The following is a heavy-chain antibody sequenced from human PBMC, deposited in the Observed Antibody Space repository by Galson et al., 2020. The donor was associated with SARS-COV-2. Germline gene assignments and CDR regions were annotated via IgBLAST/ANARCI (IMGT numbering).Heavy chain of an antibody. Sequence: SETLSLTCTVSGGSISSYYWSWIRQPPGKGLEWIGYIYYSGSTNYNTSLKSRVTISVDTSKNQFSLKLSSVTAADTAVYYCARAPRGYYDSSGYYYDTNWFDPWGQGTLVTVSS. CDR1: GGSISSYY. CDR3: ARAPRGYYDSSGYYYDTNWFDP. V-gene: IGHV4-59*01. D-gene: IGHD3-22*01. J-gene: IGHJ5*02. CDR2: IYYSGST.